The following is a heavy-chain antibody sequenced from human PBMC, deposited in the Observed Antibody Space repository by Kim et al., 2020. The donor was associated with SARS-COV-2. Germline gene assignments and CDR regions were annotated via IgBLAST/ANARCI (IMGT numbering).Heavy chain of an antibody. Sequence: SETLSLTCTVSGGSISSYYWSWIRQPPGKGLEWIGYIYYSGSTNYNPSLKSRVTISVDTSKNQFSLKLSSVTAADTAVYYCAMTVLRYFDWLGPFDYWGQGTLVTVSS. J-gene: IGHJ4*02. CDR3: AMTVLRYFDWLGPFDY. CDR1: GGSISSYY. V-gene: IGHV4-59*13. CDR2: IYYSGST. D-gene: IGHD3-9*01.